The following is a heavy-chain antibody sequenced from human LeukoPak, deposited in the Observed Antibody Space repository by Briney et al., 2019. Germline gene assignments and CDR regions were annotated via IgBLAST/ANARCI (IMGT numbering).Heavy chain of an antibody. D-gene: IGHD7-27*01. Sequence: GGSLRLSCAASRFTFSSYWMHWVRQAPGKGLVWVSRINTGEVTTNYADSVRGRFTISRGNAKNTLYLQMNSLRAEDTAVYYCTKDLTGIDDSWGQGTLVIVSS. CDR1: RFTFSSYW. J-gene: IGHJ4*02. CDR2: INTGEVTT. V-gene: IGHV3-74*01. CDR3: TKDLTGIDDS.